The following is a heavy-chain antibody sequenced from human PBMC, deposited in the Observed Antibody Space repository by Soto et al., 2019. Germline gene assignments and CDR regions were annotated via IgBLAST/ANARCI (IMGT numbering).Heavy chain of an antibody. CDR2: ISPYNGNT. D-gene: IGHD1-26*01. V-gene: IGHV1-18*01. J-gene: IGHJ3*02. Sequence: QVQLVQSGAEVRKPGASVKVSCKASGYTFTTYGISWVRQAPGQGLEWMGWISPYNGNTNYAQKLQGRVTMTTDTSTSTAYMELRSLRSDDTAVYYCARGGSYYADGIHGSFDIWGQGTMVTVSS. CDR3: ARGGSYYADGIHGSFDI. CDR1: GYTFTTYG.